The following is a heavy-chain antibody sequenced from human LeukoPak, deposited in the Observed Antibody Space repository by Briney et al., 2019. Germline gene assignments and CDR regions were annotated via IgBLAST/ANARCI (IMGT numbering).Heavy chain of an antibody. CDR1: GGSISSDNW. CDR3: ARKASGTWNPYFFDS. D-gene: IGHD1-1*01. Sequence: PSETLSLTCSVSGGSISSDNWWSWVRQPPGRGLEWIGEIYHSGSTNYDPSLRGRVSMSVDQVKNQLSLILNSVTAADTAIYYCARKASGTWNPYFFDSWGQGTLVTVSS. V-gene: IGHV4-4*02. J-gene: IGHJ4*02. CDR2: IYHSGST.